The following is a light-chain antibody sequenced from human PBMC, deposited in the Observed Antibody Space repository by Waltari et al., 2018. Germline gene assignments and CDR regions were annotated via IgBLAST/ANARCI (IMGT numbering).Light chain of an antibody. J-gene: IGKJ4*01. CDR3: QQYDISPLT. CDR2: GTF. V-gene: IGKV3-20*01. Sequence: EIVLTQSPGTLSLSPGEGPTLSCRTSQTIRTTYLAWYQQKPGQAPTLLIYGTFSRATCIPDRFTGSGSGTDFSLTISSLEPEDFATYYCQQYDISPLTFGGGTKVEIK. CDR1: QTIRTTY.